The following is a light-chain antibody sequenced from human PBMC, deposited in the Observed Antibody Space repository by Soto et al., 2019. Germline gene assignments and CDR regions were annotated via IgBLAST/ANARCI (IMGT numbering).Light chain of an antibody. CDR1: QSVSNNL. CDR3: QQYVSIPLT. CDR2: GAS. V-gene: IGKV3-20*01. J-gene: IGKJ4*01. Sequence: EIVLTQSPGTLSMSPGERATLSCRSSQSVSNNLLAWYQQKPGQAPRLLIYGASSRVTGFPDRFSGSGSGTDFTLTISSLEPEDFAVYYCQQYVSIPLTLRGGAKVDIK.